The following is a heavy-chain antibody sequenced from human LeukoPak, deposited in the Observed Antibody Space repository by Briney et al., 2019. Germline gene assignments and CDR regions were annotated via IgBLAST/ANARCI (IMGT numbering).Heavy chain of an antibody. CDR1: GYTFPSYF. CDR2: ISAYNGNT. D-gene: IGHD3-22*01. CDR3: ARAENYYDSSGYPDH. V-gene: IGHV1-18*04. Sequence: GASVKVSCKASGYTFPSYFMHWVRQAPGQGLEWMGWISAYNGNTNYAQKFQGRVTMTTDTSTSTAYMELRSLRSDDTAVYYCARAENYYDSSGYPDHWGQGTLVTVSS. J-gene: IGHJ4*02.